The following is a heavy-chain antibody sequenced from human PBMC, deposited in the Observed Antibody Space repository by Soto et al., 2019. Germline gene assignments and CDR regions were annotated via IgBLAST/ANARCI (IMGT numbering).Heavy chain of an antibody. D-gene: IGHD2-2*01. Sequence: ASVKVSCKASGYTFTSYAMHWVRQAPGQGLEWMGWVNPNSGGTNYAQKFQGWVAMTRDTSISTAYMELSRLRSDDTAVYYCARDLCSSTSCYGPLPYYYYYGMDVWGQGTTVTVSS. CDR3: ARDLCSSTSCYGPLPYYYYYGMDV. J-gene: IGHJ6*02. CDR2: VNPNSGGT. V-gene: IGHV1-2*04. CDR1: GYTFTSYA.